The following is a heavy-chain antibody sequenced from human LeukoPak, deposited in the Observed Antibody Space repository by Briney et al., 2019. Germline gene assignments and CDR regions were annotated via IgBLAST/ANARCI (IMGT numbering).Heavy chain of an antibody. CDR2: IYYSGST. CDR1: GGSISSYY. D-gene: IGHD6-19*01. Sequence: PSETLSLTCTVSGGSISSYYWSWIRQPPGKGLEGIGYIYYSGSTNYNPSLKGRVTISVDTSKNQFSLKLSSVTAADTAVYYCARGAIAVAGNWFDPWGQGTLVTVSS. J-gene: IGHJ5*02. CDR3: ARGAIAVAGNWFDP. V-gene: IGHV4-59*01.